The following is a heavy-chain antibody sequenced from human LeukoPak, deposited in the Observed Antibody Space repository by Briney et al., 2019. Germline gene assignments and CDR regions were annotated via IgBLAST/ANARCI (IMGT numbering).Heavy chain of an antibody. V-gene: IGHV1-69*15. CDR3: ARVGYEHACDI. CDR2: IIPIFGTP. J-gene: IGHJ3*02. CDR1: GGTVSSFA. Sequence: SVKVSCKASGGTVSSFAISWVRQAPGQGLEWMGRIIPIFGTPNYAEKVQGRVTITADESTSTAYIEMNSLRSEDTAVYYCARVGYEHACDIWGQGTMVTVSS. D-gene: IGHD2-15*01.